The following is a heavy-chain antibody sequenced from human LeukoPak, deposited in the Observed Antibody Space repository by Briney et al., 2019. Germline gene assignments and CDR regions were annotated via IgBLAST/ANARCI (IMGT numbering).Heavy chain of an antibody. CDR1: GVSITSGDFY. CDR2: SYYSGGT. J-gene: IGHJ4*02. D-gene: IGHD4-17*01. Sequence: PSQTLSLTCTISGVSITSGDFYWSWIRQSPGKGLEWVGFSYYSGGTYYNPSLKSRVTISLDTSKNRFSLRLTSVTAADTAVYYCAGCGDFDYWGQGTLVTVSS. V-gene: IGHV4-30-4*01. CDR3: AGCGDFDY.